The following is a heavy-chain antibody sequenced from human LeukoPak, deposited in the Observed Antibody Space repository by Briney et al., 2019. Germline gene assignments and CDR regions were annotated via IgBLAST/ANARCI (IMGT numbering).Heavy chain of an antibody. CDR1: GGTFSSYA. V-gene: IGHV1-18*01. D-gene: IGHD3-3*01. Sequence: ASVKVSCKASGGTFSSYAISWVRQAPGQGLEWMGWISAYNGNTNYAQKLQGRVTMTTDTSTSTAYMELRSLRSDDTAVYYCARDSRVVLNYYYYGMDVWGQGTTVTVSS. CDR3: ARDSRVVLNYYYYGMDV. J-gene: IGHJ6*02. CDR2: ISAYNGNT.